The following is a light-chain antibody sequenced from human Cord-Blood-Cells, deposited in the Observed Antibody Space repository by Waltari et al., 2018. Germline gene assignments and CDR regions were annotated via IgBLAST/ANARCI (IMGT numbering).Light chain of an antibody. CDR1: QSVSSSY. CDR3: QQYGSSPLT. Sequence: EIVLTQSPGTLSLSPGERATLSCRAIQSVSSSYLAWYQQKPGQAPRLLIYGASSRATGIADRFSCSGSGTDFTLTISRLEPEYFAVYCCQQYGSSPLTFGGGTKVEIK. J-gene: IGKJ4*01. CDR2: GAS. V-gene: IGKV3-20*01.